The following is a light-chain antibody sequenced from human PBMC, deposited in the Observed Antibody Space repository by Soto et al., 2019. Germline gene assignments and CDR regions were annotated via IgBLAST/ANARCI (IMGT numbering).Light chain of an antibody. V-gene: IGKV3-15*01. J-gene: IGKJ4*01. Sequence: EVVLTQSPATLSVSPGERAILSCRASESVSKYLAWYQQKPGQAPRLLIYEASARATGIPSRFSGSGSGTEFTLTINSLQSEDFAVYYCQPYNNWPLTFGGGTKVEIK. CDR2: EAS. CDR3: QPYNNWPLT. CDR1: ESVSKY.